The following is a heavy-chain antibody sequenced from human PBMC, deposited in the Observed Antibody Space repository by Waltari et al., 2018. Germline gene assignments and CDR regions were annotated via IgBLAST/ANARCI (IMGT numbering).Heavy chain of an antibody. CDR1: GFNFGSYW. J-gene: IGHJ4*02. CDR3: ARENYFDQ. Sequence: EVQLVESGGGLVQPGGSLRLSCVGSGFNFGSYWMGWLRQAPGKGLEWVANIKQDGSEKHYVDSVKGRFTISRDNAKNSLFLQMNSLRAEDTAVYYCARENYFDQWGQGILVSVSS. V-gene: IGHV3-7*01. CDR2: IKQDGSEK.